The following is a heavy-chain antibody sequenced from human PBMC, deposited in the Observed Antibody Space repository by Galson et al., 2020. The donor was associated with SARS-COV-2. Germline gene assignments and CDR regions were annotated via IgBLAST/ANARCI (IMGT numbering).Heavy chain of an antibody. J-gene: IGHJ4*02. D-gene: IGHD3-16*01. CDR2: IFYSGSS. CDR1: GGSISSGGYS. V-gene: IGHV4-30-4*07. Sequence: SETLSLTCAVSGGSISSGGYSWSWIRQPPGKRLEWIGYIFYSGSSYYNPSLRSRGNFSIDTAKNQFSLRLSSVTAADTAVYYCARGVGITPTDYWGQGTLVTVSS. CDR3: ARGVGITPTDY.